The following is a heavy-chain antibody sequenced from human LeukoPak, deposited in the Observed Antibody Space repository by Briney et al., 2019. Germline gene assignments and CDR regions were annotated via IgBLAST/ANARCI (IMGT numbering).Heavy chain of an antibody. J-gene: IGHJ4*02. CDR2: IWYDGSNK. D-gene: IGHD3-10*01. CDR1: GFXFSSYG. CDR3: ARDSGSGSYYLAYYVY. Sequence: GGSLRLSCAASGFXFSSYGIHWVRQAPGKGLEWVAVIWYDGSNKYYADSVKGRFTISRDNSKNTLYLQMNSLRAEDTAVYYCARDSGSGSYYLAYYVYWGQGTLVTVSS. V-gene: IGHV3-33*08.